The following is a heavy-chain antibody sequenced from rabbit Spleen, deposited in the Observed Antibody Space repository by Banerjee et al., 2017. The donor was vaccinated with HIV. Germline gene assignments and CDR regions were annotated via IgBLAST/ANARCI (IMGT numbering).Heavy chain of an antibody. CDR2: INVYTGKP. Sequence: QEQLVESGGGLVKPEGSLTLTCKASGFSFSDRDVMCWVRQAPGKGLQWIACINVYTGKPVYATWAKGRFTISRTSSTTVTLRMTSLTAADTATYFCARDLVGVIGWNFYLWGPGTLVTVS. D-gene: IGHD1-1*01. CDR3: ARDLVGVIGWNFYL. CDR1: GFSFSDRDV. V-gene: IGHV1S45*01. J-gene: IGHJ4*01.